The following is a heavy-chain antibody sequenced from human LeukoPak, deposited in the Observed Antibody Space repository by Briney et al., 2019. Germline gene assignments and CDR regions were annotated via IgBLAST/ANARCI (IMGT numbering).Heavy chain of an antibody. V-gene: IGHV4-34*01. CDR3: ARGRGYSYGGDY. CDR1: GGSFSGYY. J-gene: IGHJ4*02. Sequence: SETLSLTCAVYGGSFSGYYCSWIRQPPGKGLEWIGEINHSGSTNYNPSLKSRVTISVDTSKNQFSLKLSSVTAADTAVYYCARGRGYSYGGDYWGQGTLVTVSS. D-gene: IGHD5-18*01. CDR2: INHSGST.